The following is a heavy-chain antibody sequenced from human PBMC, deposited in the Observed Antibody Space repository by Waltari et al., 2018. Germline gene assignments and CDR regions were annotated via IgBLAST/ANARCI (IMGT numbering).Heavy chain of an antibody. D-gene: IGHD6-6*01. Sequence: QLRLQESGPGLGKPSEALSLTCTVSGGSISRSTYFWGWFRQPPGKGPEWVGSSYYSGTTYYNPSLKSRVNISIDTSKNHLSKKLSSVTAADTAVYYCARDRSSSGGGDFFDYWGQGTLVTVSS. V-gene: IGHV4-39*07. CDR1: GGSISRSTYF. J-gene: IGHJ4*02. CDR3: ARDRSSSGGGDFFDY. CDR2: SYYSGTT.